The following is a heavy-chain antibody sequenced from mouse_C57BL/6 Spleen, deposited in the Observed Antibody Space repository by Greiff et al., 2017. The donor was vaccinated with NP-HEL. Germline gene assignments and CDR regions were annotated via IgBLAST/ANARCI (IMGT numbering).Heavy chain of an antibody. V-gene: IGHV5-17*01. Sequence: EVQRVESGGGLVKPGGSLKLSCAASGFTFSDYGMHWVRQAPEKGLEWVAYISSGSSTIYYADTVKGRFTISRDNAKNTLFLQMTSLRSEDTAMYYCARPDGYYLYYAMDYWGQGTSVTVSS. D-gene: IGHD2-3*01. CDR3: ARPDGYYLYYAMDY. CDR1: GFTFSDYG. J-gene: IGHJ4*01. CDR2: ISSGSSTI.